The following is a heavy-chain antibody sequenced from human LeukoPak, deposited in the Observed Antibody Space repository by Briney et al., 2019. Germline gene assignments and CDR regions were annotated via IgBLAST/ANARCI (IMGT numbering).Heavy chain of an antibody. CDR3: ARDSPLYCSSTSCPFDY. J-gene: IGHJ4*02. V-gene: IGHV3-21*01. CDR2: ISSSSSYI. CDR1: GFTFSSYS. Sequence: GGSLRLSCAASGFTFSSYSMNWVRQAPGKGLEWVSSISSSSSYIYYADSVKGRFTISRDNAKNSLYLQMNSLRAEDTAVYYCARDSPLYCSSTSCPFDYWGQGTLVTVSS. D-gene: IGHD2-2*01.